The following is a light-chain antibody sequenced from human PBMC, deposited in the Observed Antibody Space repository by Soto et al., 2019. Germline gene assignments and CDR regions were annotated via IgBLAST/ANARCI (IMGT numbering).Light chain of an antibody. J-gene: IGLJ1*01. CDR1: SSDVGGYNY. CDR3: SSYTSGSSFFV. V-gene: IGLV2-14*01. Sequence: QSALTQPDSVSGSPGQSITISCTGTSSDVGGYNYVSWYQQHPGKAPKLMIYDVSNRPSGVSNRFSGSKSSNTASLTISVLQAENEDEYYCSSYTSGSSFFVFGTGTKLTVL. CDR2: DVS.